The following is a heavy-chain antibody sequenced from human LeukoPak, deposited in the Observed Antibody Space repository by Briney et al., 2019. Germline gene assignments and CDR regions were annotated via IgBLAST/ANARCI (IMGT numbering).Heavy chain of an antibody. Sequence: ASVKVSCKASGYTFTGYYVHWVRQAPGQGLEWMGWINPNSGGTNYAQKFQGRVTMTRDTSISTAYMELSRLRSDDTAVYYCAARGYSGYGASYYYYGMDVWGQGTTVTVSS. V-gene: IGHV1-2*02. CDR2: INPNSGGT. J-gene: IGHJ6*02. D-gene: IGHD5-12*01. CDR3: AARGYSGYGASYYYYGMDV. CDR1: GYTFTGYY.